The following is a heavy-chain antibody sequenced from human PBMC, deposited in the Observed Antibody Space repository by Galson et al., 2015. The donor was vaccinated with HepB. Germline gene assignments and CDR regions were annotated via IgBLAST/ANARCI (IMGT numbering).Heavy chain of an antibody. V-gene: IGHV3-48*01. CDR1: GFTFSSYS. D-gene: IGHD6-13*01. J-gene: IGHJ4*02. Sequence: SLRLSCAASGFTFSSYSMNWVRQAPGKGLEWVSYISSSSSTIYYADSVKGRFTISRDNAKNSLYLQMNSLRAEDTAVYYCARIESSRDYWGQGTLVTVSS. CDR2: ISSSSSTI. CDR3: ARIESSRDY.